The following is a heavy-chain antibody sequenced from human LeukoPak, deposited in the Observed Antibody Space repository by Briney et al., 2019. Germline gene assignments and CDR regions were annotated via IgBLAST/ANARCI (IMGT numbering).Heavy chain of an antibody. CDR3: AREAMGYYFDY. CDR1: GFTFSSCS. J-gene: IGHJ4*02. Sequence: GGSLRLSCAASGFTFSSCSMNWVRQAPGKGLEWVSSISSSSSYIYYADSVKGRFTISRDNAKNSLFLQMNSLRAEDTAVYYCAREAMGYYFDYWGQGTLVTVSS. V-gene: IGHV3-21*01. D-gene: IGHD5-18*01. CDR2: ISSSSSYI.